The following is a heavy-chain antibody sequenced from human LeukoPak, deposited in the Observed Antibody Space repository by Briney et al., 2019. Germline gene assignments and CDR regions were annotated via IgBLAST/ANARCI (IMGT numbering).Heavy chain of an antibody. CDR3: AGDQEGFDY. J-gene: IGHJ4*02. V-gene: IGHV1-46*01. Sequence: GASAKVSCKASGYTFTSNYIHWVRQAPGQGLEWMGMIYPRDGSTSYAQKFQGRVTVTRDTSTSTVHMELSGLRSEDTAVYYCAGDQEGFDYWGQGTLVTVSS. CDR2: IYPRDGST. CDR1: GYTFTSNY.